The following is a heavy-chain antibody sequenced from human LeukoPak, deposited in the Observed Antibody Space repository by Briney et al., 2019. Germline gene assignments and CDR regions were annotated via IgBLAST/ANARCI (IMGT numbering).Heavy chain of an antibody. CDR1: KFAFSSYA. CDR3: AASLCSGGSCYPVVLDY. V-gene: IGHV3-23*01. J-gene: IGHJ4*02. D-gene: IGHD2-15*01. CDR2: ISGSGGST. Sequence: GGSLRLSCAASKFAFSSYAMSWVRQAPGKGLEWVSAISGSGGSTYYADSVKGRFTISRDNSKNTLYLQMNSLRAEDTAVYYCAASLCSGGSCYPVVLDYWGQGTLVTVSS.